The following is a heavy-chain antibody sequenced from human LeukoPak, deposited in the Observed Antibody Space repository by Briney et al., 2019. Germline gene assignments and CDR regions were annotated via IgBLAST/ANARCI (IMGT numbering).Heavy chain of an antibody. CDR2: IIPIFGIA. V-gene: IGHV1-69*04. Sequence: GASVKVSCKASGGTFSSYAISWVRQAPGQGLEWMGRIIPIFGIANYAQKFQGRVTITADKSTSTAYMELSSLRSEDTAVYYCARSYYDILTGYYRLDPWGQGTLVTVSS. J-gene: IGHJ5*02. D-gene: IGHD3-9*01. CDR1: GGTFSSYA. CDR3: ARSYYDILTGYYRLDP.